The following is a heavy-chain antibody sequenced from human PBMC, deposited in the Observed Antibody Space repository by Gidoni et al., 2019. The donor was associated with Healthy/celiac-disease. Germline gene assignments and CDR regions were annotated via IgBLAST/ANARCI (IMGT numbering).Heavy chain of an antibody. Sequence: QVQLQQGGAGLLKPSETLSLTCAVYGGSFRGYFWSWIRQPPGKGLEWIGEINHSGSTNYNPSLKSRVTISVDTSKNQFSLKLSSVTAADTAVYYCARGLYQLLYDYWGQGTLVTVSS. V-gene: IGHV4-34*01. J-gene: IGHJ4*02. CDR1: GGSFRGYF. D-gene: IGHD2-2*02. CDR2: INHSGST. CDR3: ARGLYQLLYDY.